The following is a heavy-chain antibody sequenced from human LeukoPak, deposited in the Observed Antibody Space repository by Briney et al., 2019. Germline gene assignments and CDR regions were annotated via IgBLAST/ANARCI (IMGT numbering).Heavy chain of an antibody. V-gene: IGHV3-30*04. CDR1: GFTFSSYA. J-gene: IGHJ6*03. CDR3: VRGGANPNFAYMDV. CDR2: ISSDGTKD. D-gene: IGHD3-9*01. Sequence: SGGSLRLSCAASGFTFSSYAMHWVRQAPGKGLDWVTVISSDGTKDYYAESVKGRVTISRDNANNTLYLQMNSLRPEDTAVYFCVRGGANPNFAYMDVWGRGTMVAVSS.